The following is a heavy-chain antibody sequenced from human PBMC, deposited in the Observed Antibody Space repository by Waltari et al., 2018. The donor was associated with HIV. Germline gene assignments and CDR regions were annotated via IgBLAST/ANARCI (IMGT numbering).Heavy chain of an antibody. CDR2: ISGSSSTM. CDR3: ARADVTTFDY. CDR1: GFSFGSFG. Sequence: EVHLVESGGDWVQPGGSLRLSCAASGFSFGSFGMIWVRQAPGKGLEWISYISGSSSTMYYADSVKGRFTISRDNAKNSVYLQMDSLRDEDTAVYYCARADVTTFDYWGQGARVTVSS. J-gene: IGHJ4*02. D-gene: IGHD4-17*01. V-gene: IGHV3-48*02.